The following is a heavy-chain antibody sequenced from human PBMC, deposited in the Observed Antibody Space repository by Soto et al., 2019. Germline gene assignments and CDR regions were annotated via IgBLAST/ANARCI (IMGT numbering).Heavy chain of an antibody. V-gene: IGHV3-11*06. CDR1: GFSFNVYW. CDR3: ARHPERIAQIGWFDP. CDR2: IENFYMDT. Sequence: PGGSLRLSCAASGFSFNVYWMAWFRQAPGKGLEWVSTIENFYMDTYYADSVKGRFTITRDNANNSLYLQMNSLRAEDTAVYYCARHPERIAQIGWFDPWGQGTLVTVSS. D-gene: IGHD6-13*01. J-gene: IGHJ5*02.